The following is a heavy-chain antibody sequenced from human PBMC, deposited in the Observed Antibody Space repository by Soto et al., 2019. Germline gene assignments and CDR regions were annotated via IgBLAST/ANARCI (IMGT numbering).Heavy chain of an antibody. CDR1: GGTFSSYA. D-gene: IGHD6-19*01. Sequence: QVQLVQSGAEVKKPGSSVKVSCKASGGTFSSYAISWVRQAPGQGLEWMGGIIPIFGTANYAQKVQGRVTSTADDSKSTAYMELSSLRSEDTAVYYCASSPPAVAEYNWFDHWGQGTLVTVSS. CDR3: ASSPPAVAEYNWFDH. J-gene: IGHJ5*02. CDR2: IIPIFGTA. V-gene: IGHV1-69*12.